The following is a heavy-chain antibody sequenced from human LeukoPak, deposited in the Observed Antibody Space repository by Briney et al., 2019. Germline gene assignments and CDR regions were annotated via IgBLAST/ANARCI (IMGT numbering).Heavy chain of an antibody. CDR3: ARGRTYGMDV. V-gene: IGHV4-34*01. Sequence: SETLSLTCAVYGGSFSGYYWSWIRQPPGKGLEWIGEINHSGSTNYNPSLKSRVTISVDTSKNQFPLKLSSVTAADTAVYYCARGRTYGMDVWGQGTTVTVSS. CDR1: GGSFSGYY. CDR2: INHSGST. J-gene: IGHJ6*02.